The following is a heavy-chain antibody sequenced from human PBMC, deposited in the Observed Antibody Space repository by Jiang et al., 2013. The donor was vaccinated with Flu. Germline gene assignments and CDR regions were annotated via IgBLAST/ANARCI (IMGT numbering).Heavy chain of an antibody. CDR1: SISSGGYY. D-gene: IGHD3-10*01. Sequence: SISSGGYYWSWIRQHPGKGLEWIGYIYYSGSTYYNPSLKSRVTISVDTSKNQFSLKLSSVTAADTAVYYCARDRKYYGSGSYGSYDYWGQGTLVTVSS. V-gene: IGHV4-31*02. J-gene: IGHJ4*02. CDR3: ARDRKYYGSGSYGSYDY. CDR2: IYYSGST.